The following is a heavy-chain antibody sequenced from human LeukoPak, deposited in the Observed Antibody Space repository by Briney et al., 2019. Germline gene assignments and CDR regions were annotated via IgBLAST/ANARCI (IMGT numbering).Heavy chain of an antibody. D-gene: IGHD5-24*01. J-gene: IGHJ4*02. CDR3: ARDGVEMATTLIFDY. CDR2: IIPIFGIA. Sequence: SVTVSCKASGGTFSSYAISWVRQAPGQGLEWMGRIIPIFGIANYAQKFQGRVTITADKSTSTAYMELSSLRSEDTAVYYCARDGVEMATTLIFDYWGQGTLVTVSS. V-gene: IGHV1-69*04. CDR1: GGTFSSYA.